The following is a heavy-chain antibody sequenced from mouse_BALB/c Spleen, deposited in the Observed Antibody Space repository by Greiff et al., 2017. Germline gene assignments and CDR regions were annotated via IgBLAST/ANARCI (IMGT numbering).Heavy chain of an antibody. J-gene: IGHJ4*01. CDR2: ISDGGSYT. Sequence: VQLVESGGGLVKPGGSLKLSCAASGFTFSDYYMYWVRQTPEKRLEWVATISDGGSYTYYPDSVKGRFTISRDNAKNNLYLQMSSLKSEDTAMYYCARGRGLLYYAMDYWGQGTSGTVSS. V-gene: IGHV5-4*02. D-gene: IGHD2-3*01. CDR1: GFTFSDYY. CDR3: ARGRGLLYYAMDY.